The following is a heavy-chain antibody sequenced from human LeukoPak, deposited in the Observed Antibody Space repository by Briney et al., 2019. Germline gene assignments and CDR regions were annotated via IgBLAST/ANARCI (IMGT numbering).Heavy chain of an antibody. D-gene: IGHD3-16*01. CDR2: MNEGGGAT. CDR1: GFTFSSYW. CDR3: ARDATRGGDFDN. J-gene: IGHJ4*02. Sequence: GGSLRLSCVASGFTFSSYWMAWVRQAPGKGLGWVANMNEGGGATYYVDSVKGRFTISRDNAKTSLYLQMNSLRAEDTAVYYCARDATRGGDFDNWGQGTLVTVSS. V-gene: IGHV3-7*01.